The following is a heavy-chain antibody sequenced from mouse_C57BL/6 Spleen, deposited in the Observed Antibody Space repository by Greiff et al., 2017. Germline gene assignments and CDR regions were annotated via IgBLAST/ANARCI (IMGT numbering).Heavy chain of an antibody. J-gene: IGHJ2*01. V-gene: IGHV1-42*01. CDR2: INPSTGGT. Sequence: EVQLQQSGPELVKPGASVKISCKASGYSFTGYYMNWVKQSPEKSLEWIGEINPSTGGTTYNQKFKAKATLTVDKSSSTAYMQLKSLTSEDSAVYYCARHYGSSSYFDYWGQGTTLTVSS. D-gene: IGHD1-1*01. CDR1: GYSFTGYY. CDR3: ARHYGSSSYFDY.